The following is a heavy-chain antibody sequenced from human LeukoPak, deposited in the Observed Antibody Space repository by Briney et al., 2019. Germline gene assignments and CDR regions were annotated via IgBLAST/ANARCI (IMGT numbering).Heavy chain of an antibody. CDR2: IYYSGST. CDR3: ARDYDSSGYDAFDI. CDR1: GGSISSYY. D-gene: IGHD3-22*01. Sequence: SETLSLTCTVSGGSISSYYWSWIRQPPGKGLEWIGYIYYSGSTNYNPSLKSRVTISVDTSKSQFSLKLSSVTAADTAVYYCARDYDSSGYDAFDIWGQGTMVTVSS. J-gene: IGHJ3*02. V-gene: IGHV4-59*01.